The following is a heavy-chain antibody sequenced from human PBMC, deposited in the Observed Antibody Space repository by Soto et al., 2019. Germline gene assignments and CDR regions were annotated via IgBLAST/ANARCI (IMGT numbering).Heavy chain of an antibody. CDR2: IFYSGGT. J-gene: IGHJ5*02. CDR1: AGSISGHY. V-gene: IGHV4-59*11. Sequence: QVQLQESGPGLVKPSETLSLTCTVSAGSISGHYWGWVRQPPGKAPEWIGQIFYSGGTNYNPSLEDRVTISVDTSKNQFSLKLSSMTAADTAISYCARAGGNFDPWGQGTLVTVSS. CDR3: ARAGGNFDP.